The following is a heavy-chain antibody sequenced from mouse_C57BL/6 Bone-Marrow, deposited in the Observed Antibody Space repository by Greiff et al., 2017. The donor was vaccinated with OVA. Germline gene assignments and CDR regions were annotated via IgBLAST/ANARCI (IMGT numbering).Heavy chain of an antibody. Sequence: QVQLQQPGAELVKPGASVKMSCKASGYTFTSYWITWVKQRPGQGLAWIGDIYPGSGSTNYNEKFKSKATLTVDTSSSTAYMQLSSLTSEDSAVYYCARDGTVSTRFDYWGQGTTLTVSS. CDR2: IYPGSGST. CDR1: GYTFTSYW. V-gene: IGHV1-55*01. J-gene: IGHJ2*01. CDR3: ARDGTVSTRFDY. D-gene: IGHD1-1*01.